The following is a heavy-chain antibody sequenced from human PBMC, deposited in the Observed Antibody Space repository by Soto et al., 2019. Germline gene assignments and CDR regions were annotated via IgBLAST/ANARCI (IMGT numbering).Heavy chain of an antibody. CDR2: ISYDGSNK. D-gene: IGHD1-26*01. CDR1: GFTFSSYA. J-gene: IGHJ1*01. Sequence: SLILSCAASGFTFSSYAMHWVRQAPGKGLEWVAVISYDGSNKYYADSVKGRFTISRDNSKNTLYLQRNSLRAEDTAVYYCARERIKWEPTTEYLQHWGEGTLVT. CDR3: ARERIKWEPTTEYLQH. V-gene: IGHV3-30-3*01.